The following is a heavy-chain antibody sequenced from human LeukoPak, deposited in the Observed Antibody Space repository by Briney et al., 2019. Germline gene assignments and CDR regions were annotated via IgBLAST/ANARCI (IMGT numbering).Heavy chain of an antibody. CDR3: AKDDDYVWGSYHNGAFDI. Sequence: GGSLRLSCAASGFTFSSYAMSWVRLAPGKGLEWVSAISGSGGSTYYADSVKGRFTISRDNSKNTLYLQMNSLRAEDTAVYYCAKDDDYVWGSYHNGAFDIWGQGTMVTVSS. D-gene: IGHD3-16*02. J-gene: IGHJ3*02. CDR2: ISGSGGST. V-gene: IGHV3-23*01. CDR1: GFTFSSYA.